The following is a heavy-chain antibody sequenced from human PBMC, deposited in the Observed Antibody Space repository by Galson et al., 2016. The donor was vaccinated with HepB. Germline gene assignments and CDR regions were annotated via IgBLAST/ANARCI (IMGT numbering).Heavy chain of an antibody. V-gene: IGHV3-23*01. Sequence: SLRLSCAASGFSFSIYVMSWVRQAPGKGLEWVSTIDENSGEIRYADSVEGRFTIPRDNPGNTLFLQMNSLRVEDTAVYYCAKKRMPPVAGNNYFGSWGQGTLVIVSS. CDR1: GFSFSIYV. CDR3: AKKRMPPVAGNNYFGS. J-gene: IGHJ1*01. D-gene: IGHD6-19*01. CDR2: IDENSGEI.